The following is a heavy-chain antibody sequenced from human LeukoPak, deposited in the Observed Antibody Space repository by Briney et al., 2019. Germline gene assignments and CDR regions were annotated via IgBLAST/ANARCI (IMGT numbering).Heavy chain of an antibody. CDR2: INHSGST. V-gene: IGHV4-34*01. CDR1: GGSFSGYY. CDR3: ARRGGSSGSYYYGTDV. J-gene: IGHJ6*02. D-gene: IGHD6-6*01. Sequence: LETLSLTCAVYGGSFSGYYWSWIRQPPGKGLEWIGEINHSGSTNYNPSLKSRVTISVDTSKNQFSLKLSSVTAADTAVYYCARRGGSSGSYYYGTDVWGQGTTVTVSS.